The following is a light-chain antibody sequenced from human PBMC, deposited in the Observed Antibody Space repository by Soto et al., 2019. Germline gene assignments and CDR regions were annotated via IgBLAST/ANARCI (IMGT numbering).Light chain of an antibody. J-gene: IGKJ5*01. V-gene: IGKV3-11*01. CDR2: DAS. Sequence: EIVLTQSPATLSLSPGERATLSCRASQSINNYLVWYQQKPGQAPRLLIYDASNRATGIPARFSGSGSGTDFILTISSLEPEHFAVYYCQQRSSWPPITFGQGTRLEIK. CDR3: QQRSSWPPIT. CDR1: QSINNY.